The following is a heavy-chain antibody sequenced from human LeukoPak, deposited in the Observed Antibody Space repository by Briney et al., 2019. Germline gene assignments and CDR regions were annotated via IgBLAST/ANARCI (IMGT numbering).Heavy chain of an antibody. CDR3: ARVGAGLNDAFDI. D-gene: IGHD1-26*01. Sequence: ASVKVSCKASGYTFTGYYMNWVRQAPGQGLEWMGRINPNSGGTNYAQKFQGRVTMTRDTSISTAYMELSRLRSDDTAVYYCARVGAGLNDAFDIWGRGTMVTVSS. CDR2: INPNSGGT. V-gene: IGHV1-2*06. CDR1: GYTFTGYY. J-gene: IGHJ3*02.